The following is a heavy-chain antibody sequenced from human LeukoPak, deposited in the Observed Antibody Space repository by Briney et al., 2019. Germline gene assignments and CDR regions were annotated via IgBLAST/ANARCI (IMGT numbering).Heavy chain of an antibody. J-gene: IGHJ4*02. CDR3: ARRGGYGGNSVPGFDY. D-gene: IGHD4-23*01. CDR2: IYYSGST. V-gene: IGHV4-59*08. CDR1: GGSISNYY. Sequence: SETLSLTCTVSGGSISNYYWSWIRQPPGKGLEWIGYIYYSGSTNYSPSLKSRVTISVDTSKNQLSLKLISVTAADTAVYYCARRGGYGGNSVPGFDYWGQGTLVTVSS.